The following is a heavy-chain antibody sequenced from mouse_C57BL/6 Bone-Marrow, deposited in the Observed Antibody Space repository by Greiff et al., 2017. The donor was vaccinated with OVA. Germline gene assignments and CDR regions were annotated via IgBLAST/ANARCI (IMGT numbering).Heavy chain of an antibody. CDR1: GFTFSDYG. J-gene: IGHJ4*01. CDR2: ISSGSSTI. V-gene: IGHV5-17*01. CDR3: ASYYSNSHYYAMDY. Sequence: EVQVVESGGGLVKPGGSLKLSCAASGFTFSDYGMHWVRQAPEKGLEWVAYISSGSSTIYYADTVKGRFTISRDNAKNTLFLQMTSLRSEDTAMYYCASYYSNSHYYAMDYWGQGTSVTVSS. D-gene: IGHD2-5*01.